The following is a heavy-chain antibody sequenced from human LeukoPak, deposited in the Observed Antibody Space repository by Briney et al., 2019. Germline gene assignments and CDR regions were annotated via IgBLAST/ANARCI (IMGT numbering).Heavy chain of an antibody. D-gene: IGHD3-10*01. CDR3: ARRRGVYGSGPDRVVDY. V-gene: IGHV6-1*01. J-gene: IGHJ4*02. CDR1: GDSVSGNSAA. Sequence: PSQTLSLTCAISGDSVSGNSAAWNWIRQSPSRGLEWLGRTYYRSKWNYDYAVSVESRITINPDTSKNQFSLQLSSVTAADTAVYYCARRRGVYGSGPDRVVDYWGQGTLVTVSS. CDR2: TYYRSKWNY.